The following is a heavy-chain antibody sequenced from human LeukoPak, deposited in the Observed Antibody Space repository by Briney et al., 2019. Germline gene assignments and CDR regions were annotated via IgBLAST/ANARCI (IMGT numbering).Heavy chain of an antibody. CDR1: GFTFKNVW. Sequence: PGGSLRLSCAASGFTFKNVWMTWIRQAPGMGLEWVAVISYDGNNKYYADSVKGRFTISRDNSKNTLYLQMNSLRSEDTAVYYCAKEFYYDSSSYYPHFDYWGQGILVTVSS. D-gene: IGHD3-22*01. V-gene: IGHV3-30*18. CDR2: ISYDGNNK. CDR3: AKEFYYDSSSYYPHFDY. J-gene: IGHJ4*02.